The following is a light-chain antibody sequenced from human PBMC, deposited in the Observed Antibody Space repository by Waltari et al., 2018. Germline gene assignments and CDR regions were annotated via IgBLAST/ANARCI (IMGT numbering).Light chain of an antibody. V-gene: IGKV3D-15*01. CDR3: QQSRQWPRRT. CDR1: ESVGTD. CDR2: FGS. J-gene: IGKJ2*01. Sequence: EIVMTQSPVTMAVSPGEGVTISCTASESVGTDVAWYRHKPGQPPRLLIYFGSTRATGVPARISGSGSGTDFSLTISSLESEDFAFYYCQQSRQWPRRTFGQGTKLE.